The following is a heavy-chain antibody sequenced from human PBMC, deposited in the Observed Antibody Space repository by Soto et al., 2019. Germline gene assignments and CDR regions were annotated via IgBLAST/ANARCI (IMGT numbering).Heavy chain of an antibody. V-gene: IGHV1-3*01. CDR1: GYTFTSYA. CDR3: ARVGVPSTAAGHTLFDY. D-gene: IGHD2-2*01. CDR2: INAGNGNT. J-gene: IGHJ4*02. Sequence: ASVKVSCKASGYTFTSYAMHWVRQAPGQRLEWMGWINAGNGNTKYSQKFQGRVTITRDTSASTAYMELSSLRSEDTAVYYCARVGVPSTAAGHTLFDYWGQGTLVTVSS.